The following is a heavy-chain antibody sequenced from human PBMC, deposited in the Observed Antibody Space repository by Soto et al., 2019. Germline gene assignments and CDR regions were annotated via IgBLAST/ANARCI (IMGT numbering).Heavy chain of an antibody. CDR3: ATEGQRFLEWLSPSDYGIDV. CDR2: IIPIFGTA. D-gene: IGHD3-3*01. V-gene: IGHV1-69*06. J-gene: IGHJ6*02. Sequence: QVQLVQSGAEVKKPGSSVKVSCKASGGTFSSYAISWVRQAPGQGLEWMGGIIPIFGTANYAQKFQGRVTITADKSTIIAYMELSSLRSEDTAVYYCATEGQRFLEWLSPSDYGIDVWGQGTTVTVSS. CDR1: GGTFSSYA.